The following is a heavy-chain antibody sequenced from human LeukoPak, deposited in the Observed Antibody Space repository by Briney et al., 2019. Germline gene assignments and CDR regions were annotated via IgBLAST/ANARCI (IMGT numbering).Heavy chain of an antibody. V-gene: IGHV4-59*01. CDR2: IYYSGSA. CDR1: GGSISSYC. Sequence: SETLSLTCTVSGGSISSYCWSWIRQSPGKGLEWIGYIYYSGSANYNPSLESRVTISVDTSKNQFSLKLRSVTAADTAVYYCARVYSGSYLGCDYWGQGTLVTVSS. J-gene: IGHJ4*02. D-gene: IGHD1-26*01. CDR3: ARVYSGSYLGCDY.